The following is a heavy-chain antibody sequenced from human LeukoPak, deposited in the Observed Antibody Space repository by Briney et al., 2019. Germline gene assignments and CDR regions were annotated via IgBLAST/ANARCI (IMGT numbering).Heavy chain of an antibody. J-gene: IGHJ4*02. D-gene: IGHD3-22*01. CDR1: GGSFSGYY. CDR2: INHSGST. CDR3: ARRSDYYDSSGYYYFDY. Sequence: SETLSLTCAVYGGSFSGYYWSWVRQPPGKGLEWIGEINHSGSTNYNPSLKSRVTISVDTSKNQFSLKLSSVTAADTAVYYCARRSDYYDSSGYYYFDYWGQGTLVTVSS. V-gene: IGHV4-34*01.